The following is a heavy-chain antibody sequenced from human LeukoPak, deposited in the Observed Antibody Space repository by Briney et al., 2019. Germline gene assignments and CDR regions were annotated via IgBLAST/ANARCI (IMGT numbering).Heavy chain of an antibody. CDR1: RFTFDDYA. CDR2: ISWNSGSI. V-gene: IGHV3-9*01. Sequence: GRSLRLSCAASRFTFDDYAMHWVRQAPGKGLEWVSGISWNSGSIGYADSVKGRFTISRDNAKNSLYLQMNSLRAEDTALYYCAKGKNYYDSSGYYGWGQGTLVTVSS. D-gene: IGHD3-22*01. CDR3: AKGKNYYDSSGYYG. J-gene: IGHJ4*02.